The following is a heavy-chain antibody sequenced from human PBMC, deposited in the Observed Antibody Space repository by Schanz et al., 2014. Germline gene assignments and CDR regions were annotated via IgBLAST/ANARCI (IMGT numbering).Heavy chain of an antibody. Sequence: QIQLVQSGPEVKKPGATVKVSCKACGYTFTSYGISWARQAPGQGLEWMGWINTGSGDTKYSQNFQGRVTITRDTSASTAYMELSSLRSEDTAVYSCARGIGGYGANNYFDYWGQGTLVTVSS. CDR3: ARGIGGYGANNYFDY. J-gene: IGHJ4*02. V-gene: IGHV1-18*01. CDR2: INTGSGDT. D-gene: IGHD5-12*01. CDR1: GYTFTSYG.